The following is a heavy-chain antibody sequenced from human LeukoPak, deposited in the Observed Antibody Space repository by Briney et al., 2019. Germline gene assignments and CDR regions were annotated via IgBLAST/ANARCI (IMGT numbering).Heavy chain of an antibody. V-gene: IGHV5-10-1*01. CDR2: SAPSDSYT. CDR3: ARQPEGTWFDP. Sequence: GESLRISCKGSGYSFTSNWISGGREMPGKGLEWMGRSAPSDSYTNYSPCFQGHVTISADKSISTAYLQWSSLKASDTAMYYCARQPEGTWFDPWGQGTVVSVSS. D-gene: IGHD1-1*01. CDR1: GYSFTSNW. J-gene: IGHJ5*02.